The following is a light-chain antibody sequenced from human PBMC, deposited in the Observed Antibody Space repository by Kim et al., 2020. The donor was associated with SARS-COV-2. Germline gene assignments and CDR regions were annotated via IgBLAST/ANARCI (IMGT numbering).Light chain of an antibody. V-gene: IGLV4-69*01. CDR2: LKSDGNY. CDR1: SRNSSFT. CDR3: QTWGTDNRV. Sequence: APVKLTCTLSSRNSSFTIAWHQQQPQTGPRYLMKLKSDGNYTKGHGIPDRFSGSSSGAERYLTISSVQSADEADYYCQTWGTDNRVFGGGTQLTVL. J-gene: IGLJ3*02.